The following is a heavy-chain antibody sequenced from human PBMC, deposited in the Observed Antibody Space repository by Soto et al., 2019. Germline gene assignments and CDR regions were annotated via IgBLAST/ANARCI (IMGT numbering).Heavy chain of an antibody. CDR1: GFTFSSSG. J-gene: IGHJ4*02. CDR3: AKDYDYVWGTYRSFGLLDY. CDR2: ISYDGSNK. Sequence: GGSLRLSCAASGFTFSSSGIHWVRQAPGKGLEWVAVISYDGSNKYYEDSVKGRFTISRNNSKNTLYLQMNSLRAEDTAVYYCAKDYDYVWGTYRSFGLLDYWGQGTLVTVSS. D-gene: IGHD3-16*02. V-gene: IGHV3-30*18.